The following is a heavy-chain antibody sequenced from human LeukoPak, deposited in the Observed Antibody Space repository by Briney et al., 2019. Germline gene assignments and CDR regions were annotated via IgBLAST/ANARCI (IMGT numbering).Heavy chain of an antibody. CDR2: IWYDGTNT. D-gene: IGHD2-15*01. Sequence: GGSLRLSCAASGFTFSSYGMHWVRQAPGKGLEWVAVIWYDGTNTYYADSVKGRFTISRDNSKNTLYLQMNSLRAENTAVYYCARDFCSGGSCYPDAFDIWGQGTMVTVSS. V-gene: IGHV3-33*01. J-gene: IGHJ3*02. CDR1: GFTFSSYG. CDR3: ARDFCSGGSCYPDAFDI.